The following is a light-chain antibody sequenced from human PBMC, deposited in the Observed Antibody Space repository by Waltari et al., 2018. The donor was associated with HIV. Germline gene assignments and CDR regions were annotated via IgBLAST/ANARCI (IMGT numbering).Light chain of an antibody. CDR2: DIN. CDR3: ASNRLDYTLI. J-gene: IGLJ2*01. Sequence: QSALTQPASVSGFLGQSINISCPGISTDSRFYQYVSWYQQYPGKIPRLIIFDINNRPSGVSDHFAGSSSGNSASLTFSGLQSGDEAHYYCASNRLDYTLIFGGGTKLTVL. V-gene: IGLV2-14*03. CDR1: STDSRFYQY.